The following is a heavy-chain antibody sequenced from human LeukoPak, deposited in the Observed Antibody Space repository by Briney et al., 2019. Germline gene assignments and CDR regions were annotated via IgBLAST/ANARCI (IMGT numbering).Heavy chain of an antibody. CDR1: GFTFSSYS. V-gene: IGHV3-21*01. CDR2: ISSSSSYI. D-gene: IGHD2-15*01. Sequence: GGSLRLSCAASGFTFSSYSMNWVRQAPGKGLEWVSSISSSSSYIYYADSVKGRFTISRDNAKNSLYLQMNSLRAEDTAVYYCAREYCSGGSCYSYGDYVKALDYWGQGTLVTVSS. CDR3: AREYCSGGSCYSYGDYVKALDY. J-gene: IGHJ4*02.